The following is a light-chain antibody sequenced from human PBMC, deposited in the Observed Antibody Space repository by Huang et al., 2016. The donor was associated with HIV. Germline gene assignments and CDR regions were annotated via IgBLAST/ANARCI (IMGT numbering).Light chain of an antibody. CDR2: VAS. V-gene: IGKV1-39*01. CDR3: QQSYSIPWT. CDR1: QSISSY. J-gene: IGKJ1*01. Sequence: DIQMTQSPTSLFASVGDRVTITCRASQSISSYVNWYQQKPGNAPKLLIYVASSMPTGVPSRFSGSGSGTDFTLTISSLQPEDFATYYCQQSYSIPWTFGQGTKVEIK.